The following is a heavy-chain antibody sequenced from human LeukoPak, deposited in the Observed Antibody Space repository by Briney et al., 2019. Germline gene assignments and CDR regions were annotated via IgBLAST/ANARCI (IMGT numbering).Heavy chain of an antibody. V-gene: IGHV3-11*04. Sequence: PGGSLRLSCAASGFTFSDSYMTWIRQAPGKGLEWVSYITTSGSTIYADSLKGRFAFSRDNAKNSLYLQMNSLRAEDTAVYYCAREDNSNWNIDYWGQGTLVTVFS. CDR1: GFTFSDSY. J-gene: IGHJ4*02. CDR2: ITTSGSTI. CDR3: AREDNSNWNIDY. D-gene: IGHD1-1*01.